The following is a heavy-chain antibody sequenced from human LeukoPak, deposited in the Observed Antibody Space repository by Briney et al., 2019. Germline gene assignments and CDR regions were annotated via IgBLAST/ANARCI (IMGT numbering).Heavy chain of an antibody. J-gene: IGHJ4*02. CDR1: GYTFTGYY. CDR3: ARGLWFGELYYFDY. CDR2: INPNSGGT. V-gene: IGHV1-2*04. Sequence: ASVKVSCKASGYTFTGYYMHWVRQAPGQGLEWMGWINPNSGGTNYAQKFQGWVTMTRDTSISTAYMELSRLRSGDTAVYYCARGLWFGELYYFDYWGQGTLVTVSS. D-gene: IGHD3-10*01.